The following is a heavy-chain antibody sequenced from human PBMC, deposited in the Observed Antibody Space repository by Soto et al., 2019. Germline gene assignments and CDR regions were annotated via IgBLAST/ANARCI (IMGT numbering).Heavy chain of an antibody. J-gene: IGHJ6*02. D-gene: IGHD3-22*01. CDR1: GRSISSSSYY. Sequence: PSETLYLTCSLAGRSISSSSYYWGWIRKPPGKGLEWIGSIYYSGSTYYNPSLKSRVTISVDTFKNQFSLKLSSVTAADSAVYYCARRLYYDSSGFEGGGMDVWGQGTTVT. CDR3: ARRLYYDSSGFEGGGMDV. CDR2: IYYSGST. V-gene: IGHV4-39*01.